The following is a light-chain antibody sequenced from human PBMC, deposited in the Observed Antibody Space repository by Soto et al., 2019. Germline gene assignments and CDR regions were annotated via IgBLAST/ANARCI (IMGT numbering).Light chain of an antibody. V-gene: IGKV3-15*01. CDR2: GTS. CDR3: QQYNNWPLT. CDR1: QSVYSN. J-gene: IGKJ4*01. Sequence: EIVMPQSPATLSASPGERATLSCRASQSVYSNLAWYQQKPGQAPRLLIYGTSTTATGIPARFSGSGSVTEFSLTITTLQSEDFAVYYCQQYNNWPLTFGGGTKVEIK.